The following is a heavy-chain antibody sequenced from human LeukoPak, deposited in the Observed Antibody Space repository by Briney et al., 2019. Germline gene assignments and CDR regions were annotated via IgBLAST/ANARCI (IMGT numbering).Heavy chain of an antibody. D-gene: IGHD6-13*01. CDR3: ARVNSSTWYDALYY. Sequence: ASVKVSCKASGYTFTSYYMHWVRQAPGQGLEWMGIINPSGGSTSYAQKFQGRVTMTRETSISTAYMELSRLRSDDTAVYYCARVNSSTWYDALYYWGQGTLVTVSS. CDR2: INPSGGST. CDR1: GYTFTSYY. J-gene: IGHJ4*02. V-gene: IGHV1-46*01.